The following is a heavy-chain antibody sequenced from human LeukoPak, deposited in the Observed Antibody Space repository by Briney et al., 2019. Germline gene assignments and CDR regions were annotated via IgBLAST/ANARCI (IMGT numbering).Heavy chain of an antibody. Sequence: ASVKVSCKVSGYTLTELSMHWVRQAPGKGLEWMGGFDPEDGETIYAQKFQGRVTMTEDTSTDTAYMELSSLRSEDTAVYYCARDQRDCSSTSCPRGYYFDYWGQGTLVTVSS. J-gene: IGHJ4*02. CDR3: ARDQRDCSSTSCPRGYYFDY. CDR2: FDPEDGET. CDR1: GYTLTELS. V-gene: IGHV1-24*01. D-gene: IGHD2-2*01.